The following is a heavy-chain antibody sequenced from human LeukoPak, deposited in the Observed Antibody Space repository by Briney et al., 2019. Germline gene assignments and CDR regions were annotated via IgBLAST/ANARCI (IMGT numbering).Heavy chain of an antibody. Sequence: GGSLRLSCAASGFTFDDYAMYWVRQTPGKGLEWVSGITWNSYVKGYADSVKGRFTISRDNAKNTLFLQMNSLRAEDTAVYYCARETITIGMYYFDYWGQGTLVTVSS. CDR2: ITWNSYVK. CDR1: GFTFDDYA. CDR3: ARETITIGMYYFDY. D-gene: IGHD3-9*01. J-gene: IGHJ4*02. V-gene: IGHV3-9*01.